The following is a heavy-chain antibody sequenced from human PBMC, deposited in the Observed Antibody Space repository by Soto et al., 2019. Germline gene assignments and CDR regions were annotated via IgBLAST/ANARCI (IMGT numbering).Heavy chain of an antibody. CDR1: GFTFSSYA. Sequence: GSLRLSCAASGFTFSSYAMHWVRQAPGKGLEWVAVISYDGSNKYYADSVKGRFTTSRDNSKNTLYLQMNSLRAEDTAVYYCARVYYDSSGYYYGAPGYWGQGTLVTVSS. V-gene: IGHV3-30-3*01. D-gene: IGHD3-22*01. CDR2: ISYDGSNK. J-gene: IGHJ4*02. CDR3: ARVYYDSSGYYYGAPGY.